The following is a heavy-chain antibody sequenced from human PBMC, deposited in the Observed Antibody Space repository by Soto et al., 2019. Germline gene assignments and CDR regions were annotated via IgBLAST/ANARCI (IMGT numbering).Heavy chain of an antibody. CDR2: IKQDGSEK. Sequence: GGPLRLSYAASALTFSNFWMSWVRQAPGKGLEWVASIKQDGSEKYNVDSVKGRFTISRDNAKNSLYLQMNSLGAEDTAVYYCATWTTVTGFDYWGQGTLVTVSS. V-gene: IGHV3-7*01. J-gene: IGHJ4*02. CDR1: ALTFSNFW. D-gene: IGHD4-17*01. CDR3: ATWTTVTGFDY.